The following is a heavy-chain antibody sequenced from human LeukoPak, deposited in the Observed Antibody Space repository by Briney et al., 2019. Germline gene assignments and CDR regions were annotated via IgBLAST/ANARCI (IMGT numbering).Heavy chain of an antibody. V-gene: IGHV4-59*04. J-gene: IGHJ5*02. Sequence: KASETLSLTCTVSGGSISSYYWSWIRQPPGKGLEWIGSIYYSGNTYYNASLKSQVSISIDTSKNQFSLRLTSVTAADTAVYYCARVPGGALNWFDPWGQGTLVTVSS. D-gene: IGHD1-1*01. CDR1: GGSISSYY. CDR2: IYYSGNT. CDR3: ARVPGGALNWFDP.